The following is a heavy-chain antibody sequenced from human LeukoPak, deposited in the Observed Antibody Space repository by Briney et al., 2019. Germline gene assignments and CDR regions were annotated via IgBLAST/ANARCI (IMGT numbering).Heavy chain of an antibody. D-gene: IGHD6-6*01. CDR2: FDPEDGET. Sequence: GASVKVSCKVSGYTLTELSMHWVRQAPGKGLEWMGGFDPEDGETIYAQKFQGRVTMTEDTSTDTAYMELSSLRSEDTAVYYCARDGSYSSSSKDYYYYMDVWGKGTTVTVSS. V-gene: IGHV1-24*01. CDR3: ARDGSYSSSSKDYYYYMDV. J-gene: IGHJ6*03. CDR1: GYTLTELS.